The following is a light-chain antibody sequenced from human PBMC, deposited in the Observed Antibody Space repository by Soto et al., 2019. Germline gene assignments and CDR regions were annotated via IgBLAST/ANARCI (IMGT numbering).Light chain of an antibody. Sequence: DIQMTQSPSSLSPSVGDRVAITCRASRSISDWLAWYQQKPGKAPELLIFDASNLKSGVSSRFSGSGSGTEFTLTISRLQPDDVATYYCLQYSSHSWTFGQGTKV. CDR3: LQYSSHSWT. CDR2: DAS. CDR1: RSISDW. J-gene: IGKJ1*01. V-gene: IGKV1-5*01.